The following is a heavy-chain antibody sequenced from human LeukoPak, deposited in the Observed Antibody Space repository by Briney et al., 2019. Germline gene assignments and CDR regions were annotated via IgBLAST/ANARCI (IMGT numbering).Heavy chain of an antibody. CDR1: GGSLSIYY. J-gene: IGHJ4*02. D-gene: IGHD3-10*01. CDR2: INHSGST. V-gene: IGHV4-34*01. CDR3: ARVGVRGSNY. Sequence: KPSETLSLTCTVSGGSLSIYYWSGIRQPPGKGLECIGEINHSGSTNYNPSLKSRVTISVDTSKNPFSMKLSSVTAADTAVYYCARVGVRGSNYWGQGTLVTVSS.